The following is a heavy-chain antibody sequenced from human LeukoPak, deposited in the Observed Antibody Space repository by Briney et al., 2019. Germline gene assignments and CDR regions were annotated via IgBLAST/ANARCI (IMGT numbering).Heavy chain of an antibody. Sequence: ASVKVSCKASGYTFSSYAISCVRQAPGQGLEWMGWISAYNGNTNYRQKLQGRVTMTTDTSTSTAYMDLRSLRSDDTAIYYCARDSPDGSGTYYNDSPDYWGQGTLVTVSS. D-gene: IGHD3-10*01. CDR2: ISAYNGNT. J-gene: IGHJ4*02. V-gene: IGHV1-18*01. CDR1: GYTFSSYA. CDR3: ARDSPDGSGTYYNDSPDY.